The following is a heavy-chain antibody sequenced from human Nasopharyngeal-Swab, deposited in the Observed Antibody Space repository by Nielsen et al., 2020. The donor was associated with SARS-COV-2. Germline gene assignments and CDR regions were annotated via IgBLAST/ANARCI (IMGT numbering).Heavy chain of an antibody. V-gene: IGHV4-59*01. CDR2: IYYSGST. CDR1: GGSISSYY. J-gene: IGHJ6*02. Sequence: SETLSLTCTVSGGSISSYYWSWIRQPPGKGLEWIGYIYYSGSTNYNPSPKSRVTISVDTSKNQFSLKLSSVTAADTAVYYCASLLRSYCSGGSCYPNGMDVWGQGTTVTVSS. D-gene: IGHD2-15*01. CDR3: ASLLRSYCSGGSCYPNGMDV.